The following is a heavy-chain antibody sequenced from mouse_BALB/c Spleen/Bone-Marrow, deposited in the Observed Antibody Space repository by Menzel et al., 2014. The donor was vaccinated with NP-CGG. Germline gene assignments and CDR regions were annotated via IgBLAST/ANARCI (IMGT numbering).Heavy chain of an antibody. V-gene: IGHV5-6*01. D-gene: IGHD2-4*01. CDR2: ISSRGSYT. J-gene: IGHJ2*01. CDR1: GFTFSSYG. Sequence: VQLKQSGGDLVKPGGSLKPSCAASGFTFSSYGMSWVRQTPDKRLEWVATISSRGSYTFYPDSVKGRFTISRDNAKNTLYLQMSSLKSEDTAIYYCSRRSDYDYFDYWGQGTTLTVSS. CDR3: SRRSDYDYFDY.